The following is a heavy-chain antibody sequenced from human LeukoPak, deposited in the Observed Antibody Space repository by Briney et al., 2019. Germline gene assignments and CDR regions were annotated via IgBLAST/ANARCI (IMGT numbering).Heavy chain of an antibody. CDR2: ISAYNGNT. J-gene: IGHJ4*02. CDR3: ARVVLRYFEAEYYFDY. Sequence: ASVKVSCKASGYTFTSYGISWVRQAPGQGLEWMGWISAYNGNTNYAQKLQGRVTMTTDTSTSTAYMELRSLRSDDTAVYYCARVVLRYFEAEYYFDYWGQGTLVTVSS. D-gene: IGHD3-9*01. CDR1: GYTFTSYG. V-gene: IGHV1-18*01.